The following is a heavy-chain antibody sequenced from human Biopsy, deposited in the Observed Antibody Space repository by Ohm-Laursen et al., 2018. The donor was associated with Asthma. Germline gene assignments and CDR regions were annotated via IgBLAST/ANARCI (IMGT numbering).Heavy chain of an antibody. J-gene: IGHJ6*02. CDR3: ARVDGVVEPATRMGGMDV. D-gene: IGHD2-15*01. V-gene: IGHV3-53*05. Sequence: SLRLSCAASGFTVSTNGMSWVRQPPGKGLEGVSVIYSGGGTYYADSVKGRFTISRDNSKNTLDLQMNSLSAEDSAVYYCARVDGVVEPATRMGGMDVWGQGTTVTVSS. CDR1: GFTVSTNG. CDR2: IYSGGGT.